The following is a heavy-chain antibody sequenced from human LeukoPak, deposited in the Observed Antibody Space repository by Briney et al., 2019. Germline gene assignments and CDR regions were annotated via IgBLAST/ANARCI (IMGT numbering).Heavy chain of an antibody. D-gene: IGHD1-26*01. CDR2: IIPIFGTA. Sequence: GASVKVSCKASGGTFSSYAISWVRQAPGQGLEWMGGIIPIFGTANYAQKFQGRVTITADESTSTAYMELGSLRSDDTAVYYCARARYSGSYYRNHDAFDIWGQGTMVTVSS. V-gene: IGHV1-69*13. J-gene: IGHJ3*02. CDR1: GGTFSSYA. CDR3: ARARYSGSYYRNHDAFDI.